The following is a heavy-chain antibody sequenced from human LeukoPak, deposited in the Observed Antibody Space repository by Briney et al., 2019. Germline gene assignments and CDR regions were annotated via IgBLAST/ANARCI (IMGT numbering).Heavy chain of an antibody. J-gene: IGHJ4*02. V-gene: IGHV4-39*01. CDR3: ARWGSGLDY. CDR1: GDSISTSNSY. CDR2: IYYSGNT. D-gene: IGHD2-15*01. Sequence: SETLSLTCTVSGDSISTSNSYWGWIRQPPGKGLEWIGSIYYSGNTYYNASLKSRVTISVDTSKNQFSLKLTSVTAADTAVYYCARWGSGLDYWGQGTLVTVSS.